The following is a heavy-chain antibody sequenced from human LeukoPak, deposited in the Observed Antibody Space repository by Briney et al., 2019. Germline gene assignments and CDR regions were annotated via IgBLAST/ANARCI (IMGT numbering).Heavy chain of an antibody. D-gene: IGHD3-22*01. CDR1: GYTFTANF. V-gene: IGHV1-2*02. Sequence: ASVKVSCKASGYTFTANFMHWVRQAPGQGLEWMGWINPNSGGTNYAQKFQGRVTMTRDTSISTAYMELSRLRSDDTAVYYCARAVDSSGFLDAFDIWGQGTMVTVSS. CDR3: ARAVDSSGFLDAFDI. CDR2: INPNSGGT. J-gene: IGHJ3*02.